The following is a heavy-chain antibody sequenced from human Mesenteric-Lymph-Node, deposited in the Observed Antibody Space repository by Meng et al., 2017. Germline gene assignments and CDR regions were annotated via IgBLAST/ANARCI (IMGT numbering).Heavy chain of an antibody. CDR1: GGSISSGDYY. D-gene: IGHD3-10*01. CDR2: IYYSGST. Sequence: QGQLQGSGPGLVKPSQTLSLTCTVSGGSISSGDYYWSWIRQPPGKGLEWIGYIYYSGSTYYNPSLKSRVTISVDTSKNQFSLKLSSVTATDTAVYYCARRRGGSGRDCWGQGTLVTVSS. V-gene: IGHV4-30-4*01. CDR3: ARRRGGSGRDC. J-gene: IGHJ4*02.